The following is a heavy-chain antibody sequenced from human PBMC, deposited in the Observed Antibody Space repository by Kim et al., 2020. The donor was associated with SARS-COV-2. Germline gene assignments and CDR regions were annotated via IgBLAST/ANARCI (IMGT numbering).Heavy chain of an antibody. CDR2: ISGSGGST. D-gene: IGHD2-15*01. CDR3: ASIVVVVAATLNDY. CDR1: GFTFSSYA. V-gene: IGHV3-23*01. Sequence: GGSLRLSCAASGFTFSSYAMSWVRQAPGKGLEWVSAISGSGGSTYYADSVKGRFTISRDNSKNTLYLQMNSLRAEDTAVYYCASIVVVVAATLNDYWGQGTLVTVSS. J-gene: IGHJ4*02.